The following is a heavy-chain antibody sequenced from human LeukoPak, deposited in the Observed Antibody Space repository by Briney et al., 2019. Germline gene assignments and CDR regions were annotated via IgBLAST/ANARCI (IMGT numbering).Heavy chain of an antibody. V-gene: IGHV3-30*02. J-gene: IGHJ4*02. Sequence: GGSLRLSCAASGFTFSSYGMHWVRQAPGKGLKWVAFIRYDGSNKYYADSVKGRFTISRDNSKSTLYLQMNSLRAEDTAVYYCAKEGVGVNYFDYWGQGTLVTVSS. CDR2: IRYDGSNK. CDR3: AKEGVGVNYFDY. D-gene: IGHD3-10*01. CDR1: GFTFSSYG.